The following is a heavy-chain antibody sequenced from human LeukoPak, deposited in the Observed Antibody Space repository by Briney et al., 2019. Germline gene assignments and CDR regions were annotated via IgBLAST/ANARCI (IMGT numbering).Heavy chain of an antibody. CDR2: INHYGST. CDR3: ARGNYYYDRSGHQNYFDY. J-gene: IGHJ4*02. CDR1: GGSFSGYY. V-gene: IGHV4-34*01. D-gene: IGHD3-22*01. Sequence: SETLSLTCAVYGGSFSGYYWSWIRQPPGKGLEWIWKINHYGSTNYNPSLKSRVTISVDTSKNQFSLKLSSVHAADTDVYYCARGNYYYDRSGHQNYFDYWGQGTLVTVSS.